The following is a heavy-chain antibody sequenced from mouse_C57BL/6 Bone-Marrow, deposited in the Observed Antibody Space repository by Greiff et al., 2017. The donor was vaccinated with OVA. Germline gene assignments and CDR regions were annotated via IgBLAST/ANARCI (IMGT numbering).Heavy chain of an antibody. CDR1: GYTFTDYY. Sequence: EVPLQQSGPELVKPGASVKISCKASGYTFTDYYMNWVKQSHGKSLAWIGDIIPNNGCTSYNQKFKGKDTLTVDKSSSTAYMELRSLTSEDSAVYSSTRVRTYVSRGWVANWGQGNMVTVSA. CDR3: TRVRTYVSRGWVAN. V-gene: IGHV1-26*01. J-gene: IGHJ3*01. D-gene: IGHD5-1*01. CDR2: IIPNNGCT.